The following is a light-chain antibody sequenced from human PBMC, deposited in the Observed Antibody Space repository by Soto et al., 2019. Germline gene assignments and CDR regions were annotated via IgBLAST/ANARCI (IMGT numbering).Light chain of an antibody. J-gene: IGKJ1*01. V-gene: IGKV3-11*01. Sequence: EIVLTQSPATLSLSPGERATLSCRASQSVSSYLAWYRQKPGQAPRLLIYDASNRATGIPARFSGSGSGTDFTLTISSLQPDDLGSYYCHQYNTYWTFGQGTKVEIK. CDR3: HQYNTYWT. CDR2: DAS. CDR1: QSVSSY.